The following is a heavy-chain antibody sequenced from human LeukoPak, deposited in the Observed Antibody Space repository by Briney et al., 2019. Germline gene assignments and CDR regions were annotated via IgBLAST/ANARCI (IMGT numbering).Heavy chain of an antibody. CDR2: INPDGSGP. Sequence: GGSLRLSCATSGFTFTSYWMHWVRQAPGKGLVWVSRINPDGSGPIYADPVKGRFTVSRDNAKNTLYLQMNSLRDEDTAVYYCARPTTTLEYWGQGTLVTVSS. J-gene: IGHJ4*02. D-gene: IGHD1-7*01. V-gene: IGHV3-74*01. CDR1: GFTFTSYW. CDR3: ARPTTTLEY.